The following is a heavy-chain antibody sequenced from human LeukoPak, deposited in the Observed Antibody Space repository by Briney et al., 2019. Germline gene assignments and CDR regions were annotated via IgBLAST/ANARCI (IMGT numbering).Heavy chain of an antibody. J-gene: IGHJ4*02. D-gene: IGHD6-19*01. CDR3: ARGHWLDSFDY. V-gene: IGHV3-7*01. CDR2: IKQDGSEK. Sequence: GGSLRLSCAASGFTFSSYWMSWVRQAPGKGLEWVANIKQDGSEKYYVDSVKDRFTISRDNANNSLYLQMNSLRAEDTAVYYCARGHWLDSFDYWGQGTLVTVSS. CDR1: GFTFSSYW.